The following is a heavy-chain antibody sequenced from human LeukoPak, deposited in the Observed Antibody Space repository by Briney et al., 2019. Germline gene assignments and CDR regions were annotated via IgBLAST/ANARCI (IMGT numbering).Heavy chain of an antibody. J-gene: IGHJ6*03. CDR2: IHHSGST. D-gene: IGHD4-23*01. CDR3: ARAPNYGGNSEAFYYYMDV. Sequence: PSETLSLTCSVSGYSISSGSYWGWIRQPPGKGLEWIGSIHHSGSTYYNPSLKSRVTISVDTSKNQFSLKLSSVTAADTAVYYCARAPNYGGNSEAFYYYMDVWGKGTTVTVSS. V-gene: IGHV4-38-2*02. CDR1: GYSISSGSY.